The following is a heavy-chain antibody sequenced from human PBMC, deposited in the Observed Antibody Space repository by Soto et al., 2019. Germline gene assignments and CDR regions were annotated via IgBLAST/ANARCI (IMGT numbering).Heavy chain of an antibody. V-gene: IGHV4-4*02. J-gene: IGHJ4*02. Sequence: QVQLQESGPGLVKPSGTLSLTCAVSSGSISSSNWWSWVRQPPGKGLEWIGEIYHSGSTTYNPSLKSRVTISVDKSTNQFSLKLSSVTAAETAVYYCARSQLERHLIDYWGQGTLVTVSS. CDR3: ARSQLERHLIDY. CDR2: IYHSGST. D-gene: IGHD1-1*01. CDR1: SGSISSSNW.